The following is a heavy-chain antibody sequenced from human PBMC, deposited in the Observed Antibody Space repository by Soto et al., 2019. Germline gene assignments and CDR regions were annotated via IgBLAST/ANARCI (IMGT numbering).Heavy chain of an antibody. V-gene: IGHV4-59*01. CDR3: ARDRRYSSSSQAFDI. CDR1: AGSISSYY. D-gene: IGHD6-6*01. J-gene: IGHJ3*02. CDR2: IYYSGST. Sequence: SETLSLTCTVPAGSISSYYWSWIRQPPGKGLEWIAYIYYSGSTNYNPSLKSRVTISVDTSKNQFSLKMRSVTAADTAVYYCARDRRYSSSSQAFDIWGQGTMVTVSS.